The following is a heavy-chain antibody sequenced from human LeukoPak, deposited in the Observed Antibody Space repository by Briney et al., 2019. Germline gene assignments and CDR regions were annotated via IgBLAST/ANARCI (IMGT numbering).Heavy chain of an antibody. V-gene: IGHV3-30*02. CDR1: GFTFSSYG. J-gene: IGHJ4*02. D-gene: IGHD3-22*01. CDR3: GTEISKFRYDSSGYYLGY. Sequence: GGSLRLSCAASGFTFSSYGMYWVRQAPGKGLEWVAFIRYDGSNKYYADSVKGRFTISRDNSKNTLYLQMKSLRAEDTAVYYCGTEISKFRYDSSGYYLGYWGQGTLVTVSS. CDR2: IRYDGSNK.